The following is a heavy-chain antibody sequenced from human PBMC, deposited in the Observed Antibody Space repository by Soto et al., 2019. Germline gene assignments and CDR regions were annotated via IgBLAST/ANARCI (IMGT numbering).Heavy chain of an antibody. CDR3: ARGMTTVTTLDY. CDR2: IYHSGST. J-gene: IGHJ4*02. V-gene: IGHV4-30-2*01. D-gene: IGHD4-4*01. Sequence: PSETLSLTCTVSGGSISSGDYSWSWIRQPPGKGLEWIGYIYHSGSTYYNPSLKSRVTISVDRSKNQFSLKLSSVTAADTAVYYCARGMTTVTTLDYWGQGTLVTV. CDR1: GGSISSGDYS.